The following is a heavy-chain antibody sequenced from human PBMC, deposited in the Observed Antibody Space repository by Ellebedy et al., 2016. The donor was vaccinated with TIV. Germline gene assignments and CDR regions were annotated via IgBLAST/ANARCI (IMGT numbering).Heavy chain of an antibody. V-gene: IGHV3-74*01. CDR1: GFTFSSYW. CDR2: INSDGRTI. Sequence: GESLKISCAASGFTFSSYWMHWVRQTPGKGLEWVSRINSDGRTISYADSVEGRFIISRDNSKKTLYLQMNRLRAEDTAVYYCAKGRGGGSDTSAPRYYFDYWGLGTLVTVSS. CDR3: AKGRGGGSDTSAPRYYFDY. D-gene: IGHD3-22*01. J-gene: IGHJ4*02.